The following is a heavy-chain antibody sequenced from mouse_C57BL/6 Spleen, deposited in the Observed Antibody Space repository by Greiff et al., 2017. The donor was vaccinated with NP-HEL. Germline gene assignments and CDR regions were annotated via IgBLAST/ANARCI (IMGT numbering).Heavy chain of an antibody. CDR1: GFTFSDYG. CDR3: ARPGDGGDYDY. J-gene: IGHJ2*01. CDR2: ISSGSSTI. V-gene: IGHV5-17*01. Sequence: EVKLMESGGGLVKPGGSLKLSCAASGFTFSDYGMHWVRQAPEKGLEWVAYISSGSSTIYYADTVKGRFTISRDNAKNTLFLQMTSLRSEDTAMYYCARPGDGGDYDYWGQGTTLTVSS. D-gene: IGHD3-3*01.